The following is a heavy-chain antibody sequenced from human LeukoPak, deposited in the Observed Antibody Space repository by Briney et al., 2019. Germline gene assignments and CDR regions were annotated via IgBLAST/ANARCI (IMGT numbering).Heavy chain of an antibody. D-gene: IGHD1-1*01. CDR2: INPNSGGT. J-gene: IGHJ4*02. CDR1: GYTFTGYY. Sequence: ASVKVSCKASGYTFTGYYMHWVRQAPGQGLELMGWINPNSGGTNYTQKFQGRVTMTRDTSISTAYMELSRLRSDDTAVYYCARSSNWNDMAYFDYWGQGTLITVSS. CDR3: ARSSNWNDMAYFDY. V-gene: IGHV1-2*02.